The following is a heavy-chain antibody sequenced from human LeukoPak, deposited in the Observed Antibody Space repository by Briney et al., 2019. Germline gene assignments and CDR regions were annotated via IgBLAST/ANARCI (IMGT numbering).Heavy chain of an antibody. Sequence: GGSLRLSCAASGFIFSSYSMNWVRQAPGEGLEWVSYISSLSGTIYYADSVKGRFTISRDNAKNSLFLQMNNLRAEDTAIYYCARDKVEGPTLFDYWGQGTLVTVSS. CDR3: ARDKVEGPTLFDY. J-gene: IGHJ4*02. V-gene: IGHV3-48*01. CDR2: ISSLSGTI. D-gene: IGHD2-15*01. CDR1: GFIFSSYS.